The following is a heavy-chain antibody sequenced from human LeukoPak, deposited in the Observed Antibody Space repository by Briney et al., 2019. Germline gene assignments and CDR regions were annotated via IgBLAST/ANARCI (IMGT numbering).Heavy chain of an antibody. CDR1: GGTFSSYA. D-gene: IGHD3-3*01. CDR3: AKGVSITIFGVVPLGWFDP. Sequence: SVKVSCKASGGTFSSYAISWVRQAPGQGLEWMGRIIPILGIANYAQKSQGRVTITADKSTSTAYMELSSLRSEDTAVYYCAKGVSITIFGVVPLGWFDPWGQGTLVTVSS. J-gene: IGHJ5*02. V-gene: IGHV1-69*04. CDR2: IIPILGIA.